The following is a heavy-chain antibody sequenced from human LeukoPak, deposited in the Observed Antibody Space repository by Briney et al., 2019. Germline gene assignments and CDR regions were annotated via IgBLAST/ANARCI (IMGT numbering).Heavy chain of an antibody. J-gene: IGHJ5*02. CDR2: IYYSGST. CDR1: GGSISSSTYY. Sequence: SETLSLTCTVSGGSISSSTYYWGWIRQPPGKGLEWIGSIYYSGSTCYNPSLKSRVTISVDTSKNQFSLKLSSVTAADTGVYYCARGSDFWSGYHPRYWFDPWGQGTLVTVSS. CDR3: ARGSDFWSGYHPRYWFDP. V-gene: IGHV4-39*01. D-gene: IGHD3-3*01.